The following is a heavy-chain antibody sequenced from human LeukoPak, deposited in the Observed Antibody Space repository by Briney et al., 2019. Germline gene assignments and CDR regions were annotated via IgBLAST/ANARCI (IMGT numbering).Heavy chain of an antibody. CDR2: IYYSGST. J-gene: IGHJ4*02. D-gene: IGHD6-13*01. CDR3: ARHQDKLSSSWYVSYFDY. Sequence: PSETLSLTCTVSGGSISSSSYYWGWLRQPPGKGLEWFGSIYYSGSTYYNPSLKSRVTISVDTSKNQFSLKLSSVTAADTAVYYCARHQDKLSSSWYVSYFDYWGQGTLVTVSS. CDR1: GGSISSSSYY. V-gene: IGHV4-39*01.